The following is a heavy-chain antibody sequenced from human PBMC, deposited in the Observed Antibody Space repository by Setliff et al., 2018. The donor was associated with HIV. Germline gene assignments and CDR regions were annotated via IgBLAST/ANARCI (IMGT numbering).Heavy chain of an antibody. D-gene: IGHD6-13*01. V-gene: IGHV4-39*01. CDR3: ARHRDPPGTSWIYYYYYMDL. Sequence: ETLSLTCTVYGASISTSNSSWGWIRQPPGKRLEWLGSISSSGSPSYHPSLSSRLTISVDTSKNHVSLRLSSVTAADTGVYYCARHRDPPGTSWIYYYYYMDLWGEGTTVTVSS. CDR2: ISSSGSP. J-gene: IGHJ6*03. CDR1: GASISTSNSS.